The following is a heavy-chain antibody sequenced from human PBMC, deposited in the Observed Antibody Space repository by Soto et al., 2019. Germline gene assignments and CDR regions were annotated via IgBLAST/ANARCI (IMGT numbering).Heavy chain of an antibody. D-gene: IGHD5-12*01. J-gene: IGHJ1*01. CDR3: AREASGYDF. CDR2: IIPVFGRP. CDR1: GGTFSSFG. V-gene: IGHV1-69*13. Sequence: SVKVSCKASGGTFSSFGISWVRQAPGQGLEWMGGIIPVFGRPNYTQRFRGRLTITADESTNTSYMELIDLTSEDPAVYYCAREASGYDFWGQGTQVTVYS.